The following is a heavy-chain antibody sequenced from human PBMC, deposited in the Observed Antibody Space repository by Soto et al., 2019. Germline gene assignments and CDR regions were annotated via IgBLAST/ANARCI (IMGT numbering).Heavy chain of an antibody. CDR1: GGSVSSGNSY. CDR3: ARDSQYIGYDFVSRCDF. Sequence: QVQLKESGPGLVKPSETLSLTCTVSGGSVSSGNSYWTWIRQPPGGGLEWIGYSHDTGNPNYSPPRKSRLSISLDTSKNQFSMRLNSVTPADTAVYYCARDSQYIGYDFVSRCDFWGQGTLVTVSS. CDR2: SHDTGNP. D-gene: IGHD5-12*01. V-gene: IGHV4-61*01. J-gene: IGHJ4*02.